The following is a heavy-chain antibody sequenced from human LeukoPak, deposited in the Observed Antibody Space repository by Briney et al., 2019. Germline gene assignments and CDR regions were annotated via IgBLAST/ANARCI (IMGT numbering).Heavy chain of an antibody. V-gene: IGHV3-23*01. Sequence: GGSLRRSCAASGFTGSAFAMAWVRQAPGKAPEWISSITGGGNSVFYADSVKGRFTFSRDNSRNTLYLQMDSLRAEDTAVYYCAKGAGAGKVDWFDPWGQGTQVTVSS. CDR3: AKGAGAGKVDWFDP. CDR1: GFTGSAFA. J-gene: IGHJ5*02. D-gene: IGHD6-13*01. CDR2: ITGGGNSV.